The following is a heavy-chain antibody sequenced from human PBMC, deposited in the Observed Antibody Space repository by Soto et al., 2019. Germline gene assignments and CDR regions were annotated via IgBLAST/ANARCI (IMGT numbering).Heavy chain of an antibody. CDR3: ARGQGTYDFWSGYYNNWFEP. J-gene: IGHJ5*02. D-gene: IGHD3-3*01. V-gene: IGHV4-34*01. Sequence: SETLSLTCAVYGGSFSGYYWSWIRQPPGKGLEWIGEINHSGSTNYSPSLKSRATISVDTSKNQFSLKLSSVTAADTAVYYCARGQGTYDFWSGYYNNWFEPWGQGTLVTVSS. CDR1: GGSFSGYY. CDR2: INHSGST.